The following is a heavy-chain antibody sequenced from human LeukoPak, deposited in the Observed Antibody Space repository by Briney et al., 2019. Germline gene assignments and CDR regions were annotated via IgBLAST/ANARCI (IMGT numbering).Heavy chain of an antibody. D-gene: IGHD2-2*01. CDR3: ARADASSRNWFDP. V-gene: IGHV4-30-2*01. CDR2: IYHSGST. CDR1: GGSISSGGYS. J-gene: IGHJ5*02. Sequence: SETLSLTCAVSGGSISSGGYSWSWIRQPPGKGLEWIGYIYHSGSTYYNPSLKSRVTISVDRSKNQFSLKLSSVTAADTAVYYCARADASSRNWFDPWGQGTLVTVSS.